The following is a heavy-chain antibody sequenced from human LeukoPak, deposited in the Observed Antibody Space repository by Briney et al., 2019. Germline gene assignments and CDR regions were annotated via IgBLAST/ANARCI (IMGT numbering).Heavy chain of an antibody. J-gene: IGHJ4*02. V-gene: IGHV3-21*04. CDR3: ARVPGYS. Sequence: GGSLRLSCAASGFTFSSYSINWVRQAPGKGLEWVSSISSSSTYIYYADSVRGRFTISRDSSKNTLYLQMNSLRVEDTAVYYCARVPGYSWGQGTLVTVSS. CDR2: ISSSSTYI. D-gene: IGHD6-13*01. CDR1: GFTFSSYS.